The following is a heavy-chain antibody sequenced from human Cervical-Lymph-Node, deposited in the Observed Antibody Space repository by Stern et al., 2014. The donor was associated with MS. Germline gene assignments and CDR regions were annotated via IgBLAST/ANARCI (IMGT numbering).Heavy chain of an antibody. CDR2: TYYRSTWFN. CDR1: GDSVSSKGAA. J-gene: IGHJ3*01. Sequence: VKLGQSGPGLVKPSQTLSLTCAISGDSVSSKGAAWNWIRQSPSRGLEWLGRTYYRSTWFNDYSLSLKSRITINPYTSKNQFSLQLSSVTPEDTAVYYCVRDGEMGLDAFDVWGQGTMVTVSS. CDR3: VRDGEMGLDAFDV. V-gene: IGHV6-1*01. D-gene: IGHD5-24*01.